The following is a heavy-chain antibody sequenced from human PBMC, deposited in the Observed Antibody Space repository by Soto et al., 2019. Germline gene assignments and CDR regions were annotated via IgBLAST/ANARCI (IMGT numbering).Heavy chain of an antibody. CDR1: GFTFSSYA. CDR2: ISGSGGSK. V-gene: IGHV3-23*01. CDR3: ARDWESHLDY. Sequence: PGGSLRLSCAASGFTFSSYAMSWVRQAPGKGLEWVSVISGSGGSKYYADSVKGRFTISRDNSKNTLYLQMNSLRAEDTAVYYCARDWESHLDYWGQGTLVTVSS. D-gene: IGHD1-26*01. J-gene: IGHJ4*02.